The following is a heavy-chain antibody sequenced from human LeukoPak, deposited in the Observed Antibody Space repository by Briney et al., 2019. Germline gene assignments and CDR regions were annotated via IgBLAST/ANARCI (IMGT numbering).Heavy chain of an antibody. J-gene: IGHJ4*02. V-gene: IGHV4-59*01. CDR1: GDSIGSYY. Sequence: SETLSLTCTVSGDSIGSYYWSWIRQPPGKGLEWIGYIYYSGSTYYNPSLKSRVTISVDTSKNQFSLRLSSVTAADTAVYYCARWRSSGYWSRFDYWGQGTLVTVSS. CDR3: ARWRSSGYWSRFDY. D-gene: IGHD3-22*01. CDR2: IYYSGST.